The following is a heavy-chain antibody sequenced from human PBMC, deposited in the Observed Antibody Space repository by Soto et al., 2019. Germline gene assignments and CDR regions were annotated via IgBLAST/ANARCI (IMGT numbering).Heavy chain of an antibody. J-gene: IGHJ3*02. CDR3: SRLFCSGGSCYSKDPI. Sequence: ASVKVSCKASGYTFTSYDINWVRQATGQGLEWMGWMNPNSGNTGYAQKFQGRVTMTRNTSISTAYMELSSLRSEDPAVYYCSRLFCSGGSCYSKDPIWGQGTMVTVSS. V-gene: IGHV1-8*01. CDR2: MNPNSGNT. CDR1: GYTFTSYD. D-gene: IGHD2-15*01.